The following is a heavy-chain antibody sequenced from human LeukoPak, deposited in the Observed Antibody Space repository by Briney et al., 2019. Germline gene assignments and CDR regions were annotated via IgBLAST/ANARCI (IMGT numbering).Heavy chain of an antibody. D-gene: IGHD2-2*02. CDR2: INPNSGGT. CDR1: GYTFTGYY. Sequence: ASVKVSCKASGYTFTGYYMHWVRQAPGQGLEWMGWINPNSGGTNYAQKFQGRVTMTRDTSISTAYMELSRLRSDDTAVYYCARGPFCGGSSTSCYIVTGAEYFQHWGQGTLVTVSS. J-gene: IGHJ1*01. V-gene: IGHV1-2*02. CDR3: ARGPFCGGSSTSCYIVTGAEYFQH.